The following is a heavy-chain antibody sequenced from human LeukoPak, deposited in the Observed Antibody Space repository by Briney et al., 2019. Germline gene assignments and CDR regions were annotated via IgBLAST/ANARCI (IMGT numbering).Heavy chain of an antibody. CDR1: GYTFTGYG. Sequence: GASVKVSCKASGYTFTGYGISWVRQAPGQGLEWMGWISVYNGNTNYAQELQGRVTMTTATPTSTAYMELRSLRSDDTAVYFCARDHHYYDTSGYYSNWFDPWGQGTLVTVSS. CDR2: ISVYNGNT. V-gene: IGHV1-18*01. CDR3: ARDHHYYDTSGYYSNWFDP. J-gene: IGHJ5*02. D-gene: IGHD3-22*01.